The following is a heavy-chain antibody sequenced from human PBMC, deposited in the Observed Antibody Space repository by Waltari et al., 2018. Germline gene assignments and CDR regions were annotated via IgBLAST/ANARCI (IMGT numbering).Heavy chain of an antibody. CDR3: ARTDPGRTCSDI. D-gene: IGHD1-1*01. J-gene: IGHJ3*02. V-gene: IGHV4-34*01. Sequence: QVQLQQWGAGLLKPSETLSLTCAVYGGSFSGYYWSWIRQPPGKGLEWIGEINHKGSTNYTPSLKSRVTISVDTSKNQFSLKLSSVTAADTAVYYCARTDPGRTCSDIWGQGTMVTVSS. CDR2: INHKGST. CDR1: GGSFSGYY.